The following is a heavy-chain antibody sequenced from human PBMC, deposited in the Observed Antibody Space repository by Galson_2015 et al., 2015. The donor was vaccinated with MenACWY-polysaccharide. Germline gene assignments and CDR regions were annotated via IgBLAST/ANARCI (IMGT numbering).Heavy chain of an antibody. CDR3: ARCLGMGYYYYMDV. D-gene: IGHD3-16*01. J-gene: IGHJ6*03. V-gene: IGHV4-30-2*01. CDR2: IYHGGET. Sequence: TLSLTCTVSGDSIGSVGSSWTWIRQPPGKGLEWIGYIYHGGETYYNPSLQGRVTISVDRSSSQFSLNLNSVTAADTAVYYCARCLGMGYYYYMDVWGKGTTVPVSS. CDR1: GDSIGSVGSS.